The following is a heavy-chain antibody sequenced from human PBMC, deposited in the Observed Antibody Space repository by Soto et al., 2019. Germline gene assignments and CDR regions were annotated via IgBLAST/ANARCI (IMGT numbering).Heavy chain of an antibody. CDR2: ITGSGGGT. CDR3: AMRPLTVACIDY. J-gene: IGHJ4*01. CDR1: GFTFSNYA. Sequence: EVQLLESGGGLVQPGGSLRLSCAASGFTFSNYAMTWVRQAPGKGLEWVSVITGSGGGTYFVDSVKGRFTISRDNTKNIVYLQMNPMRGEDTAVYCSAMRPLTVACIDYLGKATLVTVSS. V-gene: IGHV3-23*01. D-gene: IGHD2-15*01.